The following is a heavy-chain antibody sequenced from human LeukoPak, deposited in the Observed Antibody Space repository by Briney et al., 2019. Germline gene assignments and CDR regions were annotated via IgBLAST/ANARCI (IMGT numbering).Heavy chain of an antibody. D-gene: IGHD6-13*01. V-gene: IGHV3-30*03. CDR1: GFTFSSYG. Sequence: PGGSLRLSCAASGFTFSSYGMHWVRRAPGKGLEWVAVISYDGSNKYYADSVKGRFTISRDNSKNTLYLQMNSLRAEDTAVYYCARGGYSSSWDDYYYYYGMDVWGQGTTVTVSS. CDR2: ISYDGSNK. J-gene: IGHJ6*02. CDR3: ARGGYSSSWDDYYYYYGMDV.